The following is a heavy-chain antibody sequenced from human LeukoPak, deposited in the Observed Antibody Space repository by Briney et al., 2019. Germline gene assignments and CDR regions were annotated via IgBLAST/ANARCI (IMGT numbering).Heavy chain of an antibody. V-gene: IGHV1-18*01. D-gene: IGHD6-19*01. CDR1: GGTFSSYA. J-gene: IGHJ4*02. CDR3: ARGGNSGWRTPNDDY. CDR2: SSAYNGNT. Sequence: GGPVKVSCKASGGTFSSYAISWVRQAPGQGLEWMGWSSAYNGNTNYAQKLQGRVTMTTDTSTSTAYMELRSLRSDDTAVYYCARGGNSGWRTPNDDYWGQGTLVTVSS.